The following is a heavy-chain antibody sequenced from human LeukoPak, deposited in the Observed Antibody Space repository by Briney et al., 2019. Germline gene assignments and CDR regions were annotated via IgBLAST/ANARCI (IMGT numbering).Heavy chain of an antibody. CDR3: ARHPLSYDFWSGHFDY. CDR2: IYPGDSDT. CDR1: GYSFTSYW. D-gene: IGHD3-3*01. Sequence: GESLKISCKGSGYSFTSYWIGWVRPMPGKGLEWMGIIYPGDSDTRYSPSFQGQVTISADKSISTAYLQWSSLKASDTAMYYCARHPLSYDFWSGHFDYWGQGTLVTVSS. J-gene: IGHJ4*02. V-gene: IGHV5-51*01.